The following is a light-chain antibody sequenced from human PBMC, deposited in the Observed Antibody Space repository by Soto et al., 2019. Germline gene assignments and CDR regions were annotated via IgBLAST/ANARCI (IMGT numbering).Light chain of an antibody. CDR2: DAS. V-gene: IGKV3-15*01. Sequence: DILMTQSPATLSVSPGERATLSCRASQSVSSNLAWYQQKPGQAPRLLVSDASTRATGIPVRFSGSGSGTEFTLTISSLQSEDFAVYYCQQRSNWITFGQGTRLEIK. CDR3: QQRSNWIT. J-gene: IGKJ5*01. CDR1: QSVSSN.